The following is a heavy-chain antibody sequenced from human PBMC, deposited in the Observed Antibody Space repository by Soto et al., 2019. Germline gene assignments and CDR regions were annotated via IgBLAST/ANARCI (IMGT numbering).Heavy chain of an antibody. CDR3: ARGSDCCDFWCLEF. V-gene: IGHV1-2*04. D-gene: IGHD4-17*01. CDR2: VSPNNGGT. CDR1: GYMFTGYY. J-gene: IGHJ4*02. Sequence: APVKVSCKASGYMFTGYYMKWVRQAPGQGPEWMGCVSPNNGGTKYAQKFQGWVSMTSDPSISTVYKELRRLTFDDTAVYSCARGSDCCDFWCLEFWGEGTRGT.